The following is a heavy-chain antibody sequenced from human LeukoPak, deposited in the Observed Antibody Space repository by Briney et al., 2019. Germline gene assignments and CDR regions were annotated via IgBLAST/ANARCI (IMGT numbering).Heavy chain of an antibody. D-gene: IGHD3-3*01. Sequence: PSETLSLTCTVSGGSISSGGYYWSWFRQHPGKGLEWIGYIYYSGSTYYNPSLKSRVTISVDTSKNQFSLKLSSVTAADTAVYYCARGSRFLEWLSWFDPWGQGTLVTVSS. CDR1: GGSISSGGYY. V-gene: IGHV4-31*03. CDR3: ARGSRFLEWLSWFDP. J-gene: IGHJ5*02. CDR2: IYYSGST.